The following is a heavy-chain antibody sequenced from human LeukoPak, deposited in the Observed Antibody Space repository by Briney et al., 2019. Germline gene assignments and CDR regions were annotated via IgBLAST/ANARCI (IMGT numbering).Heavy chain of an antibody. V-gene: IGHV4-59*01. D-gene: IGHD6-13*01. J-gene: IGHJ3*02. CDR2: IYYSGST. CDR3: ARVSSSWSDAFDI. CDR1: GGSISSYY. Sequence: SETLSLTCTVSGGSISSYYWSWIRQPPXXXXXXIGYIYYSGSTNYNPSLKSRVTISVDTSKNQFSLKLSSVTAADTAVYYCARVSSSWSDAFDIWGQGTMVTVSS.